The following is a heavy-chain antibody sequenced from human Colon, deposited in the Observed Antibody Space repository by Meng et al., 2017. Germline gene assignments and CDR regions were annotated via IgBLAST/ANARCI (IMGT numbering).Heavy chain of an antibody. J-gene: IGHJ4*02. D-gene: IGHD1-14*01. CDR3: ARGGILSPVGHYDSGPPYY. CDR1: GDNLTSYG. CDR2: ISAYNGNT. V-gene: IGHV1-18*01. Sequence: QVQLGQAGAEVKKPGASVKVSGKESGDNLTSYGISWVRQAPGQGLEWMGWISAYNGNTNYAQKLQGRVTMTTDTSTSTAYMELRSLRSDDTAVYYCARGGILSPVGHYDSGPPYYWGQGTLVTVSS.